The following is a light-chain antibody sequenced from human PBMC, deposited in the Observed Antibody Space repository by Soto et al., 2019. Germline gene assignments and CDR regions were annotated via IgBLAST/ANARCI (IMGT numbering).Light chain of an antibody. CDR2: DAS. CDR1: QSISSW. Sequence: DIQMTQSPSTLSASVGDRVTITCRASQSISSWLAWYQQKPGKAPKFLIYDASSLESGVPSRFSGSGSGTEFTLTISSLQPDDFGTYYCQHYNSYPLTFGGGTKVEIK. CDR3: QHYNSYPLT. J-gene: IGKJ4*01. V-gene: IGKV1-5*03.